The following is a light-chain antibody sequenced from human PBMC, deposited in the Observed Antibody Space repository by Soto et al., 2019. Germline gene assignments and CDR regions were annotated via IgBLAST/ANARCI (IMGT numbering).Light chain of an antibody. J-gene: IGLJ1*01. Sequence: QSALTQPASVSGSPGQSVTISCTGTSSDFGSYKFVSWYQHHPGKVPKVIIYDTSKRPSGVSDRFSGSKSGNTASLTISGLQAEDEADYYCFSFTSTYTHVFGTGTKVTVL. CDR1: SSDFGSYKF. CDR3: FSFTSTYTHV. V-gene: IGLV2-14*02. CDR2: DTS.